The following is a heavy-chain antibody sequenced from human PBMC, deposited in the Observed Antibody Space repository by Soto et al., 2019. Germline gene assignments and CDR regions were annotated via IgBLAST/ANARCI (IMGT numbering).Heavy chain of an antibody. V-gene: IGHV3-7*05. CDR3: VGGGGWLPAY. CDR1: GITFSPYW. J-gene: IGHJ4*02. CDR2: IDQYGTEK. D-gene: IGHD6-19*01. Sequence: EVQLVESGGGLVQPGGSLRLSCAVSGITFSPYWMNWVRQTPGKGLEWVAIIDQYGTEKIYVDSVKGRFTISRDNAKNSLYLQMNSLRVEDTAVYYCVGGGGWLPAYWGQGHLVTVSS.